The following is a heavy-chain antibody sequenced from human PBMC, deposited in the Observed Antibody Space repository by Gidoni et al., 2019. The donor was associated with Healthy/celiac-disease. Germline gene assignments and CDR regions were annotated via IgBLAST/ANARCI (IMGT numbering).Heavy chain of an antibody. CDR2: IYYSGST. CDR3: ARLSDSSGWYSGAFDI. V-gene: IGHV4-39*01. CDR1: GGSIRSSSYY. J-gene: IGHJ3*02. D-gene: IGHD6-19*01. Sequence: QLQLQESGPGLVKPSETLSLTCTVSGGSIRSSSYYWGWIRQPPGKGLEWIGSIYYSGSTYYNPSLKSRVTISVDTSKNQFSLKLSSVTAADTAVYYCARLSDSSGWYSGAFDIWGQGTMVTVSS.